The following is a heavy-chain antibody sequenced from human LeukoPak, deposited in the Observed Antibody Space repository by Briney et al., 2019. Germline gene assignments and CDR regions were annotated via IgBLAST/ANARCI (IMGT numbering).Heavy chain of an antibody. CDR2: ISYDGSNK. CDR1: GFIFSSYA. D-gene: IGHD6-13*01. V-gene: IGHV3-30*04. Sequence: GGSLRLSCAASGFIFSSYAMHWVRQAPGKGLEWVAVISYDGSNKYYADSVKGRFTISRDNSKNTLYLQMNSLRAEDTAVYYCAKLYAVSSSWYEYWGQGTLVNVSS. J-gene: IGHJ4*02. CDR3: AKLYAVSSSWYEY.